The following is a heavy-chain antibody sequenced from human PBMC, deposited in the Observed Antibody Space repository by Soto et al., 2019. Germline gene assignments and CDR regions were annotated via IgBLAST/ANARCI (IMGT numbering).Heavy chain of an antibody. CDR1: GFSLSTSGVG. J-gene: IGHJ5*02. D-gene: IGHD3-22*01. CDR2: IYWDDDK. V-gene: IGHV2-5*02. Sequence: QITLKESGPTLVKPTQTLTLTCTFSGFSLSTSGVGVGWIRQPPGKALEWLALIYWDDDKRYSPSLKSRLTSTKDTPXXXVXLTMTNMDPVDTATYYCAHSLIGYYYDSSGSNWFDPWGQGTLVTVSS. CDR3: AHSLIGYYYDSSGSNWFDP.